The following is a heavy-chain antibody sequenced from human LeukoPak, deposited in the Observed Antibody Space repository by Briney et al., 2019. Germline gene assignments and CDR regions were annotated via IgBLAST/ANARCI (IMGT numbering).Heavy chain of an antibody. CDR2: IYYSGST. J-gene: IGHJ5*02. D-gene: IGHD3-10*01. CDR1: GGSISSGDYY. Sequence: PSQTLSLTCTVSGGSISSGDYYWSWIRQPPGKGLEWIGYIYYSGSTYYNPSLKSRVTISVDTSKNQFSLKLSSVTAADTAVYYCARVPDYYGSGFAPGGKEPLVTVSS. V-gene: IGHV4-30-4*01. CDR3: ARVPDYYGSGFAP.